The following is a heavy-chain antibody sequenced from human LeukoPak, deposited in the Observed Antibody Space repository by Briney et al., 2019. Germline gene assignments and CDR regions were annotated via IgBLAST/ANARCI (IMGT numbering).Heavy chain of an antibody. D-gene: IGHD2-15*01. CDR2: ISGSGGST. Sequence: GGSLRLSCAASGFTFSSYAMSCGRHAPGKGLEWGSAISGSGGSTYYTDSVKGRFTISRDNSKNTLYLQMSSLRAEDTAVYYCVRISSLVVVAATVDYWGQGTLVTVSS. J-gene: IGHJ4*02. CDR3: VRISSLVVVAATVDY. CDR1: GFTFSSYA. V-gene: IGHV3-23*01.